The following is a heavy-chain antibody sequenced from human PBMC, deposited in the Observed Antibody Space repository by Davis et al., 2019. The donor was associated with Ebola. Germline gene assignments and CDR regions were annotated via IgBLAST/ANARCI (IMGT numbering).Heavy chain of an antibody. J-gene: IGHJ4*02. Sequence: GGSLRLSCVASTFTFTGYGMSWVRQAPGKGLEWVSGISHSGSKIYYADSVRGRFIVSRDNSKKTLYLQMNSLRAEDTAVYYCATGNYGDYHGYWGQGTLVTVSS. CDR2: ISHSGSKI. CDR1: TFTFTGYG. CDR3: ATGNYGDYHGY. V-gene: IGHV3-23*01. D-gene: IGHD4-17*01.